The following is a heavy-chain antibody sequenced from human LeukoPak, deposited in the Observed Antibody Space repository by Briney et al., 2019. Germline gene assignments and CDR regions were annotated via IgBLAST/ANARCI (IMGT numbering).Heavy chain of an antibody. Sequence: ASGKVSCKASRYTFTTYAMQGVRQAPGQRLEWMGWINACNVNTQYSHKFQSRVTITRDTSARTAYMELSSLRSEDTAVYYCARVRGGSGSSWFDYWGQGTLVTVSS. CDR3: ARVRGGSGSSWFDY. D-gene: IGHD3-10*01. V-gene: IGHV1-3*01. CDR1: RYTFTTYA. J-gene: IGHJ4*02. CDR2: INACNVNT.